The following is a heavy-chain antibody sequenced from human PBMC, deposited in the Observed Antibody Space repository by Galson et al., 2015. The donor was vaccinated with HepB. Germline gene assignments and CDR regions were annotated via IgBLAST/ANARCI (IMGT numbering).Heavy chain of an antibody. V-gene: IGHV3-11*06. CDR2: ISSSSNYI. Sequence: SLRLSCAASGFTFSDYYMTWIRQAPGKGLEWISYISSSSNYINYADSVKGRFTISRDNAKNSLYLQMNSLRAEDTAVYYCARDRLFYHQSNGSDYWGQGTLVTVSS. CDR3: ARDRLFYHQSNGSDY. D-gene: IGHD2-8*01. J-gene: IGHJ4*02. CDR1: GFTFSDYY.